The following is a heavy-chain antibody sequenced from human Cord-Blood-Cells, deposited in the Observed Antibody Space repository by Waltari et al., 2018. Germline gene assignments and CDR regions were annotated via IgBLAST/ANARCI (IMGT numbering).Heavy chain of an antibody. D-gene: IGHD3-3*01. CDR3: ARTYDFWSGYYAGLGY. CDR2: INPSSGST. V-gene: IGHV1-46*01. Sequence: QVQLVQSGAEVKKPGASVKVSCKASGYTFTSYYMHWVRQAPGQGLAWIGIINPSSGSTSYAQKIQGRVTMTRDTSTSTGYMELSSLGSEDTAVYYCARTYDFWSGYYAGLGYWGQGTLVTVSS. CDR1: GYTFTSYY. J-gene: IGHJ4*02.